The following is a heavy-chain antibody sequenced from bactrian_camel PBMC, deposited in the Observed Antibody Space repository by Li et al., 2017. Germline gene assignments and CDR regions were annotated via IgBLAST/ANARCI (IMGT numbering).Heavy chain of an antibody. J-gene: IGHJ4*01. CDR1: VASFYC. CDR2: IDTEGTV. Sequence: HVQLVESGGGSVQPGGSLRLSCAASVASFYCMGWYRQTPGKEREALATIDTEGTVTYVDSVKGRFTTSRDNAKNTLYLQMNSLKPEDTAMYHCSADSCMKDGVSYWGHGTQVTVS. CDR3: SADSCMKDGVSY. V-gene: IGHV3S53*01.